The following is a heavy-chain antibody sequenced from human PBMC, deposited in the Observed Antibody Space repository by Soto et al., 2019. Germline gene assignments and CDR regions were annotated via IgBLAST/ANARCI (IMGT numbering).Heavy chain of an antibody. CDR3: AHSSYYYGSGSYYPDYYYYGMDV. Sequence: SGPTLVNPTQTLTLTCTFSGFSLSTSGVGVGWIRQPPGKALEWLALIYWDDDKRYSPSLKSRLTITKDTSKNQVVLTMTNMDPVDTATYYCAHSSYYYGSGSYYPDYYYYGMDVCGQRTTVLVSS. D-gene: IGHD3-10*01. CDR1: GFSLSTSGVG. CDR2: IYWDDDK. V-gene: IGHV2-5*02. J-gene: IGHJ6*02.